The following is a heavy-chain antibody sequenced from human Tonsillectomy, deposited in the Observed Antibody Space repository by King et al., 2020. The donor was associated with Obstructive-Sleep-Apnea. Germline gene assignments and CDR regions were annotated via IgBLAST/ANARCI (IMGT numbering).Heavy chain of an antibody. CDR1: GGSFSGYY. CDR2: INHSGST. CDR3: ARDRHGSGSLYYYYGMDV. D-gene: IGHD3-10*01. Sequence: VQLQQWGAGLLKPSEPLSLTCAVYGGSFSGYYWSWIRQPPGKGLEWIGEINHSGSTNYNPSLKSRVTISVDTSKNQFSLKLSSVTAADTAVYYCARDRHGSGSLYYYYGMDVWGQGTTVTVSS. V-gene: IGHV4-34*01. J-gene: IGHJ6*02.